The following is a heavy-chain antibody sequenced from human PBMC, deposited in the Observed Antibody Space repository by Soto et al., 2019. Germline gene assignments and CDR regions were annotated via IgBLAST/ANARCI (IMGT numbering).Heavy chain of an antibody. J-gene: IGHJ6*02. CDR1: GYSISSGYY. CDR3: ARDLPYSSSSNGMDV. D-gene: IGHD6-6*01. Sequence: ETLSLTCAVSGYSISSGYYWGWIRQPPGKGLEWIGSIHQSGSTYYNPSLKSRVTISVDTSKNQFSLKLSSVTAADTAVYYCARDLPYSSSSNGMDVWGQGTTVTVSS. V-gene: IGHV4-38-2*02. CDR2: IHQSGST.